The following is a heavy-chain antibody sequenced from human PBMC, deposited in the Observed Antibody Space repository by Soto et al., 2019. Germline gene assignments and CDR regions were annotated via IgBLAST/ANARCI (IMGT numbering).Heavy chain of an antibody. J-gene: IGHJ6*02. CDR1: GYSFTDYH. D-gene: IGHD2-8*01. Sequence: SVKGSWKASGYSFTDYHIHWVRQAPVQGLEWLGRINPKSGGTSTAQKFQGWVTMTTDTSISTASMELTRLTSDDTAIYYCARGDSTDCSNGVCSFFYNHDMDVWGQGTTVTVSS. CDR3: ARGDSTDCSNGVCSFFYNHDMDV. CDR2: INPKSGGT. V-gene: IGHV1-2*04.